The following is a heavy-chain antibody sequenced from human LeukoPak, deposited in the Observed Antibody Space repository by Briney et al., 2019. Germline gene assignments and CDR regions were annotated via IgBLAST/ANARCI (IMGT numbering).Heavy chain of an antibody. D-gene: IGHD2-15*01. V-gene: IGHV4-4*02. Sequence: SGTLSLTCAVSGGSISSGNWWSWIRQPPGKGLEWLGETLHSGDTVYNPPLKSRITISVDNSKNQFSLKLTSVTAADTAVYFCTRNGDSSSVVDWGQGTLVTASS. CDR2: TLHSGDT. CDR3: TRNGDSSSVVD. CDR1: GGSISSGNW. J-gene: IGHJ4*02.